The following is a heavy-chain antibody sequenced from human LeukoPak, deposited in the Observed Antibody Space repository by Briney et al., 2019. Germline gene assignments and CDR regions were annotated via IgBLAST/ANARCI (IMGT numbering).Heavy chain of an antibody. D-gene: IGHD2-15*01. CDR2: IYDSGST. J-gene: IGHJ6*02. Sequence: SETLSLTCTVSGGSISSGGYYWSWVRQHPGKGLEWIGYIYDSGSTYYNPSLKSRVTISVDTSKNQFSLKLSSVTAEDTAVYYCARDRCSGGRCYSYYYGMDVWGQGTTVTVSS. CDR1: GGSISSGGYY. V-gene: IGHV4-31*03. CDR3: ARDRCSGGRCYSYYYGMDV.